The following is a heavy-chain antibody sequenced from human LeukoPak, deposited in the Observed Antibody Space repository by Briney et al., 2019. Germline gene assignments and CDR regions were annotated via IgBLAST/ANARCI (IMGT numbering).Heavy chain of an antibody. CDR1: GYTFTSYD. CDR2: MNPNSGNT. V-gene: IGHV1-8*03. CDR3: ARAGALGY. J-gene: IGHJ4*02. Sequence: ASVKVSCKASGYTFTSYDINWVRQATGQGLEWMGLMNPNSGNTVYAQKFQGRVTITTNTSKSTAYMEVSSLRSEDTAVYYCARAGALGYWGQGTLVTVSS. D-gene: IGHD1-26*01.